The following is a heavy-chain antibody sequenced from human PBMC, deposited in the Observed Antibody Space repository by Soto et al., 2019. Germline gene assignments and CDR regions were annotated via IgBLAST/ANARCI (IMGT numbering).Heavy chain of an antibody. Sequence: SQPLSLTSTVSGGNISSGGCYWSWISKHPGKGLEWIGYIYYSGSTYYNPSLKSRVTISVDTSKNQFSLKLSSVTAADTAVYYCARDPVLLWVGESAPGGGMDVWGQGTTVTVSS. CDR1: GGNISSGGCY. J-gene: IGHJ6*02. CDR3: ARDPVLLWVGESAPGGGMDV. V-gene: IGHV4-31*03. CDR2: IYYSGST. D-gene: IGHD3-10*01.